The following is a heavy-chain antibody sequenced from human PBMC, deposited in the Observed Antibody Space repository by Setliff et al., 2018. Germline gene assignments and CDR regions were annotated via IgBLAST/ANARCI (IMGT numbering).Heavy chain of an antibody. D-gene: IGHD5-18*01. V-gene: IGHV4-34*12. CDR3: ARLPPLHTPMALTFDY. CDR2: IMDGRDT. J-gene: IGHJ4*02. Sequence: SETLSLTCAIYGESSSGYYWSWIRQSPGKTLEWIGEIMDGRDTVYNPSLNSRVTISFDTSRNQFSLELSSVTAADTAVYYCARLPPLHTPMALTFDYWGQGILVTVSS. CDR1: GESSSGYY.